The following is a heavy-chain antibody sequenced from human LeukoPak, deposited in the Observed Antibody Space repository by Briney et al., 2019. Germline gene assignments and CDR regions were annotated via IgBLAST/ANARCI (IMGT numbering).Heavy chain of an antibody. CDR3: ATDRDNSDWQKRFDS. J-gene: IGHJ4*02. CDR2: ITASGENT. V-gene: IGHV3-23*01. Sequence: GGSLRLSCAASGFTFSSYAMNWVRQAPGKGLEWLSSITASGENTYYADSVKGRFTISRDNAKNSLHLQMNSLRAEDTAVYYCATDRDNSDWQKRFDSWGQGTLVTVSS. D-gene: IGHD2-21*02. CDR1: GFTFSSYA.